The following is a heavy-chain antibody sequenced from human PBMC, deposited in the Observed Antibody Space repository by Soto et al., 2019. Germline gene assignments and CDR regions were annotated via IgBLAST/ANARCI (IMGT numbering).Heavy chain of an antibody. D-gene: IGHD1-26*01. Sequence: GASVKVSCKASGYTFSAYDINWVRQAAGQGLEWMGWMNPNSGYTGSARKFQGRVTMTRDTSMRTAYMELGSLRSEDTAVYYCARVMGSVDYWGQGTLVTVSS. V-gene: IGHV1-8*01. CDR2: MNPNSGYT. J-gene: IGHJ4*02. CDR3: ARVMGSVDY. CDR1: GYTFSAYD.